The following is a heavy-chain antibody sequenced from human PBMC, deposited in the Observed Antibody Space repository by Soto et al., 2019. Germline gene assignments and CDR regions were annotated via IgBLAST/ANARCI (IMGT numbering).Heavy chain of an antibody. CDR3: ARVKQPSWFDP. CDR2: ISYDGSNK. Sequence: VGSLRLSCAASGFTFSSYAMHWVRQAPGKGLEWVAVISYDGSNKYYADSVKGRFTISRDNSKNTLYLQMNSLRAEDTAVYYCARVKQPSWFDPWGQGTLVTVSS. D-gene: IGHD6-13*01. J-gene: IGHJ5*02. CDR1: GFTFSSYA. V-gene: IGHV3-30-3*01.